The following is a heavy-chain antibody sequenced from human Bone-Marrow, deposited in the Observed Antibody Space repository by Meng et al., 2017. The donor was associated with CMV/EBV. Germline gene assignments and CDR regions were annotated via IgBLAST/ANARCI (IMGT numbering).Heavy chain of an antibody. CDR1: GFTFSSYG. D-gene: IGHD3-3*01. CDR2: ISYDGNYQ. V-gene: IGHV3-33*06. Sequence: GESLKISCAASGFTFSSYGMFWARQAPGKGLEWLGVISYDGNYQHYADSVKGRFTISRDNSKNTMYLQMSSLRAEDTAVYYCAKGDFWNGYSEYFLYCGQGTLVTVSS. J-gene: IGHJ1*01. CDR3: AKGDFWNGYSEYFLY.